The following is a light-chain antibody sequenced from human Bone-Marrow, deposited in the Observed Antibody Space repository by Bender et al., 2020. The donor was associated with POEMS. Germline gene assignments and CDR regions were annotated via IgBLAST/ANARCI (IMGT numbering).Light chain of an antibody. CDR2: DVT. CDR3: CSYAGSFTFYV. Sequence: QSALTQPASVSGSPGQSITISCTGTSGDVGSYNLVSWYQEHPGKAPKLLIYDVTKRPSGVPDRFSGSKSGNTASLTISGLQAEDEADYYCCSYAGSFTFYVFGSGTTVTVL. V-gene: IGLV2-23*02. CDR1: SGDVGSYNL. J-gene: IGLJ1*01.